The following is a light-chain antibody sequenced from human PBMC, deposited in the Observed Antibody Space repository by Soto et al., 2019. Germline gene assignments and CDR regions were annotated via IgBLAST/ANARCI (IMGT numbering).Light chain of an antibody. J-gene: IGLJ1*01. Sequence: QSVLTQPPSASGSLGQSVTISCTGTSSDVGGYNYVSWYQQHPGKAPKLLIYDVSHRPSGVPDRFSGSKSGNTASLTVSVLQAEDEADYYCSSYAGSNNLVFGTGTKLTVL. V-gene: IGLV2-8*01. CDR1: SSDVGGYNY. CDR3: SSYAGSNNLV. CDR2: DVS.